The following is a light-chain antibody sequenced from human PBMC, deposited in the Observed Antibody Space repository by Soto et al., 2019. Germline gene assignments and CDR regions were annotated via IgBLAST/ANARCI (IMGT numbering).Light chain of an antibody. CDR3: QQSYTTPRT. CDR1: QRIDSY. Sequence: DIQMTQSPSSLSASIGDRVTITCRASQRIDSYLRWYQHKPGKAPKLLIYAASTLQSGVPSRFSGSGSGTDFTLTISGLQSEDSATYYCQQSYTTPRTFGLGTRVEIK. CDR2: AAS. V-gene: IGKV1-39*01. J-gene: IGKJ1*01.